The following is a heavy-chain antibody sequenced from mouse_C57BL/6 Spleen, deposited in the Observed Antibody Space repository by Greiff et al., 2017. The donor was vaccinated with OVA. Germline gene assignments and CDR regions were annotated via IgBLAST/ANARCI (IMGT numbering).Heavy chain of an antibody. CDR2: IYPGDGDT. V-gene: IGHV1-82*01. Sequence: QVQLQQSGPELVKPGASVKISCKASGYAFSSSWMNWVKQRPGKGLEWIGRIYPGDGDTNYNGKFTGKATLTADKSSSTAYMQLSSLTSEDSAVYFCARSGDMITLDYWGQGTTLTVSS. D-gene: IGHD2-4*01. J-gene: IGHJ2*01. CDR3: ARSGDMITLDY. CDR1: GYAFSSSW.